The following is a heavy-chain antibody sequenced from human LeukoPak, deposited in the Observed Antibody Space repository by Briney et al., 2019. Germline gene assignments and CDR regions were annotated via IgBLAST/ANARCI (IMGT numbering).Heavy chain of an antibody. Sequence: PSETLSLTCTVSGYSISSGYYWGWIRQPPGKGLEWIGSIYHSGSTYYNPSLKSRVTISVDTSKNQFSLKLSSVTAADTAVYYCARLFGSGSYFLGIDYWGQGTLVTVSS. CDR1: GYSISSGYY. J-gene: IGHJ4*02. CDR3: ARLFGSGSYFLGIDY. D-gene: IGHD3-10*01. CDR2: IYHSGST. V-gene: IGHV4-38-2*02.